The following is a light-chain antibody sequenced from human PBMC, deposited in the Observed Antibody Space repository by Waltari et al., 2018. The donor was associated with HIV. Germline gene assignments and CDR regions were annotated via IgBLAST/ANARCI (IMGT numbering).Light chain of an antibody. CDR2: WAS. CDR1: RTVYFNSNNQNY. J-gene: IGKJ4*01. Sequence: DIVMTQSPDSLPVSLGERATMNCRSSRTVYFNSNNQNYLAWYQQKPGQSPKVLIYWASTRASGVPGRFSGSGSGTDFNLTISSLQADDVAVYYCQQYYTIESTFGGGTKAEIK. CDR3: QQYYTIEST. V-gene: IGKV4-1*01.